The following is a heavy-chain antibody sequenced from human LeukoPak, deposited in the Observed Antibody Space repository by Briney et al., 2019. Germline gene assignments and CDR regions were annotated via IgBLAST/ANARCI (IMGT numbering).Heavy chain of an antibody. CDR3: AASLRVGDYYYYYGMDV. Sequence: ASVKVSCEASGFTFTSSAMQWVRQARGQRLEWIGWIVVGSGNTNYAQKFQERVTITRDTSTSTAYMELSSLRSEDTAVYYCAASLRVGDYYYYYGMDVWGQGTTVTVSS. CDR1: GFTFTSSA. D-gene: IGHD3-10*01. V-gene: IGHV1-58*02. CDR2: IVVGSGNT. J-gene: IGHJ6*02.